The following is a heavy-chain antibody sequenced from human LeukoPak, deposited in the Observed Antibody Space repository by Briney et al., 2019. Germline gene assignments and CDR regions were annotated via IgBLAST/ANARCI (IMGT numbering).Heavy chain of an antibody. J-gene: IGHJ3*02. D-gene: IGHD1-7*01. V-gene: IGHV1-46*01. CDR3: ARDHGGTTMSVDAFDI. CDR1: GYTFTSYY. CDR2: INPSGSST. Sequence: ASVKVSCKASGYTFTSYYMHWVRQAPGQGLEWMGLINPSGSSTSYAQKFQGRLSLTRDMSTSTDYMELSSLRSEDTAVYYCARDHGGTTMSVDAFDIWGQGTMVTVSS.